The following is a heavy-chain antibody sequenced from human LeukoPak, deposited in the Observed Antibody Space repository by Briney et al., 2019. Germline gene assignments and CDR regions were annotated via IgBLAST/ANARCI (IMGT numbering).Heavy chain of an antibody. D-gene: IGHD2-21*01. V-gene: IGHV4-31*03. J-gene: IGHJ4*02. Sequence: TSQTLSLTCTVSGGSISSGGYYWSWIRQHPGKGLEWIGYIYYSGSTYYNPSLKIRFTISVDTSKNPFSLKLSSVTAADTAVYYCARGRVSNFDYWGQGTLVTVSS. CDR1: GGSISSGGYY. CDR3: ARGRVSNFDY. CDR2: IYYSGST.